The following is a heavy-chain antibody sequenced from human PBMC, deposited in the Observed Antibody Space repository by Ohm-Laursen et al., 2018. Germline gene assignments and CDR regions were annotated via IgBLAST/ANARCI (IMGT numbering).Heavy chain of an antibody. CDR1: GGSISSYY. D-gene: IGHD3-10*01. Sequence: SETLSLTCTVSGGSISSYYWSWIRQPPGKGLEWIGYIYYSGSTNYNPSLKSRVTISVDTSKNQFSLKLSSVTAADTAVYYCAGSYYYGPAGYWGQGTLVTVSS. V-gene: IGHV4-59*01. CDR3: AGSYYYGPAGY. CDR2: IYYSGST. J-gene: IGHJ4*02.